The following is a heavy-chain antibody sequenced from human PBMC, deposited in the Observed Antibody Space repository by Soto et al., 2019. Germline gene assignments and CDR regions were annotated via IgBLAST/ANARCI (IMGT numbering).Heavy chain of an antibody. Sequence: LRLSCAASGFTFSGSAMHWVRQASGKGLEWVGRIRSKANSYATAYAASVKGRFTISRDDSKNTAYLQMNSLKTEDTAVYYCTRPYYCSGGSCNFDYWGQGTLVTVSS. D-gene: IGHD2-15*01. CDR3: TRPYYCSGGSCNFDY. V-gene: IGHV3-73*01. J-gene: IGHJ4*02. CDR2: IRSKANSYAT. CDR1: GFTFSGSA.